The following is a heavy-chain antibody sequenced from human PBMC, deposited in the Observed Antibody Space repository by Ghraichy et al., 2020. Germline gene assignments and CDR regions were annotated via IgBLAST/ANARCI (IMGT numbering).Heavy chain of an antibody. Sequence: SVKVSCKASGGTFSSYAISWVRQAPGQGLEWMGGIIPIFGIANYAQKFQGRVTITADKSTSTAYMELSSLRSEDTVVYYCARTPLRQGLPEGQLDYWGQGTLVTVS. V-gene: IGHV1-69*10. CDR2: IIPIFGIA. D-gene: IGHD5-18*01. J-gene: IGHJ4*02. CDR1: GGTFSSYA. CDR3: ARTPLRQGLPEGQLDY.